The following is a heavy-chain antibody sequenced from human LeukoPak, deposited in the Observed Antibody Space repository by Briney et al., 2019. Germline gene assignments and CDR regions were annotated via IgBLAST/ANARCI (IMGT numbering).Heavy chain of an antibody. D-gene: IGHD3-9*01. Sequence: SETLSLTCTVSNYSITSGYYWGWIRQPPGKGLEWIGSIYHSGTTYYNPSLKSRVTISVDTSKHQFSLNLSSVTAADTAVYYCARVSRGYDILYWGQGTLVTVSS. V-gene: IGHV4-38-2*02. CDR2: IYHSGTT. CDR1: NYSITSGYY. CDR3: ARVSRGYDILY. J-gene: IGHJ4*02.